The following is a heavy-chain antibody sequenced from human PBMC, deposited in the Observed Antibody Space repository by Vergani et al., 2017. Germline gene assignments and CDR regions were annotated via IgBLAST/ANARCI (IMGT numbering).Heavy chain of an antibody. CDR2: ISSSSSYI. CDR3: ARDFLTRVTTLDYYYMGV. Sequence: EVQLVESGGGLVKPGGSLRLSCAASGFTFSSYSMNWVRQAPGKGLEWVSSISSSSSYIYHADSVKGRFTISRDNAKNSLYLQMNSLRAEDTAVYYCARDFLTRVTTLDYYYMGVWGKGTTVTVSS. J-gene: IGHJ6*03. CDR1: GFTFSSYS. V-gene: IGHV3-21*01. D-gene: IGHD1-1*01.